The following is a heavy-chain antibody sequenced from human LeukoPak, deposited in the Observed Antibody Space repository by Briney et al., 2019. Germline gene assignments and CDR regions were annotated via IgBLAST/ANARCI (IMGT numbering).Heavy chain of an antibody. D-gene: IGHD6-19*01. CDR3: ARDDLAAPDAFDI. Sequence: GASVKVSCKASGYTFTGYYMHWVRQAPGQGLEWMGWINPSSGGTNYAQKFQGRVTMTRDTSISTAYMELSRLRSDDTAVYYCARDDLAAPDAFDIWGQGTMVTVSS. CDR1: GYTFTGYY. J-gene: IGHJ3*02. V-gene: IGHV1-2*02. CDR2: INPSSGGT.